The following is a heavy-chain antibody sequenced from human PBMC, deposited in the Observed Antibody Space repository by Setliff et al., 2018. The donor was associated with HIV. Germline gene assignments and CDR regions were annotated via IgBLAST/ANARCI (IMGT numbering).Heavy chain of an antibody. CDR2: IYYSGSS. V-gene: IGHV4-39*07. J-gene: IGHJ6*02. D-gene: IGHD6-6*01. CDR1: GDSIRSNFNY. Sequence: SETLSLTCTVSGDSIRSNFNYWGWIRQPPGKGLEWLAIIYYSGSSYYNPSLKSRVTISVGTSKNQFSLKVSSVTAADTAVYYCAGLKSIAANRLWWDYYGMDVWGQGTTVTVSS. CDR3: AGLKSIAANRLWWDYYGMDV.